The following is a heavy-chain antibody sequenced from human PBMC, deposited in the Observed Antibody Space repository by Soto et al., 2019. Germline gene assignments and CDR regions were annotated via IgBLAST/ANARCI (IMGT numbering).Heavy chain of an antibody. D-gene: IGHD2-21*02. CDR2: IFSNDEK. Sequence: QVTLKESGPVLVKPTETLTLTCTVSGFSLSNARMGVSWIRQPPGKALEWLAHIFSNDEKSYRTSLKSRLTISKDTSKSQVVLTMTNMDPEDTATYYCARIMCGGDCYFNWFDPWGQGTLVTVSS. J-gene: IGHJ5*02. CDR3: ARIMCGGDCYFNWFDP. CDR1: GFSLSNARMG. V-gene: IGHV2-26*01.